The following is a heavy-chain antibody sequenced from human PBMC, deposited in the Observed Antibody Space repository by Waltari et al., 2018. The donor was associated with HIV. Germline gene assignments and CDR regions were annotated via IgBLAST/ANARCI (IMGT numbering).Heavy chain of an antibody. J-gene: IGHJ4*02. CDR3: ARLPLIVGPSYLDY. D-gene: IGHD1-26*01. CDR2: IFHSGNT. Sequence: QVQLQESGPGLVKPSETLSLTCSVPGYSISRGYYWAWIRQPPGKGLEWIGGIFHSGNTYYRPSLKSRVNISVDTSKNQFSLKLSSVTAADTAVYYCARLPLIVGPSYLDYWGQGTLVTVSS. V-gene: IGHV4-38-2*02. CDR1: GYSISRGYY.